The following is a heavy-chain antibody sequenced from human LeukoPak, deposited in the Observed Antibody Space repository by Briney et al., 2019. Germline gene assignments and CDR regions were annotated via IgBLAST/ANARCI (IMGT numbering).Heavy chain of an antibody. Sequence: GGSLRLSCAASGFTFSSYGMHWVRQAPGKGLEWVAFIRYDRRNQYYADSVKGRFTISRDNSKNTLYLQMNSLRAEDTAVYYCARSELGYNYYYMDVWGKGTTVTISS. CDR3: ARSELGYNYYYMDV. CDR2: IRYDRRNQ. J-gene: IGHJ6*03. CDR1: GFTFSSYG. V-gene: IGHV3-30*02. D-gene: IGHD3-10*01.